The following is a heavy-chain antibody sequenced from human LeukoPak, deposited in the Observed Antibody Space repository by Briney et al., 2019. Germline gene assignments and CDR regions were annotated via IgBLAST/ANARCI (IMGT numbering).Heavy chain of an antibody. J-gene: IGHJ4*02. D-gene: IGHD6-6*01. CDR2: INTDGSGT. CDR1: GFTFSSYW. V-gene: IGHV3-74*01. CDR3: VKGLDYSSSQMDS. Sequence: PGGSLRLSCAASGFTFSSYWMHWVRQAPGKGLVWISRINTDGSGTYYADSLKDRFTISRDNAKSTLYLQMNSLRADDTAVYYCVKGLDYSSSQMDSWGQGTLVTVSS.